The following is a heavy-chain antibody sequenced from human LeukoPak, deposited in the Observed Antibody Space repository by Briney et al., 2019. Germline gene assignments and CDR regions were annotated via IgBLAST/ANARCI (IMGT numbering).Heavy chain of an antibody. J-gene: IGHJ4*02. V-gene: IGHV4-59*08. CDR2: IYYSGST. D-gene: IGHD3-10*01. Sequence: PSETLSLTCTVSGASISSYYWSWIRQPPGKGLEWIGYIYYSGSTNYNPSLKSRVTISVETSKNQFSLKLSSVTAADTAVYYCARSPGGYFDYWGQGTLVTVSS. CDR3: ARSPGGYFDY. CDR1: GASISSYY.